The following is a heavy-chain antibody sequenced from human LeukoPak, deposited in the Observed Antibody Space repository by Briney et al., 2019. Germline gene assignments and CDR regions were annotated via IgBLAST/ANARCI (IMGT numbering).Heavy chain of an antibody. V-gene: IGHV3-53*05. J-gene: IGHJ4*02. CDR2: IYSGGST. Sequence: PGGSLRLSCAASGFTVSSNYMSWVRQAPGKGLERVSVIYSGGSTYYADSVKGRFTISRDNSKNTLYLQMNSLRAEDTAVYYCAKFQATVDRDSWGQGTLVTVSS. CDR3: AKFQATVDRDS. CDR1: GFTVSSNY. D-gene: IGHD1-26*01.